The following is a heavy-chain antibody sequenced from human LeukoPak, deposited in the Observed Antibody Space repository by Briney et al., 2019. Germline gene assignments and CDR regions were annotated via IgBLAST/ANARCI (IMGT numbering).Heavy chain of an antibody. V-gene: IGHV4-4*09. CDR1: GGSISSYY. CDR2: IYTSGST. D-gene: IGHD6-6*01. CDR3: ARTYSSSSYFDY. J-gene: IGHJ4*02. Sequence: PSETLSLTCTVSGGSISSYYWSWIRQPPGKGLEWIGHIYTSGSTNYNPSLKSRVTISVDTSKNQFSLKVSSVTAADTAVYYCARTYSSSSYFDYWGQGTLVTVSS.